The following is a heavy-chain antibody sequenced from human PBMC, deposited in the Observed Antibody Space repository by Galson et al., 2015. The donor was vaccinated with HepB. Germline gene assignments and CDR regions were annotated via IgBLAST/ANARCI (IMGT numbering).Heavy chain of an antibody. D-gene: IGHD3-3*01. V-gene: IGHV1-69*13. CDR3: ARDSVPRIFGVVSYYYYYMDV. J-gene: IGHJ6*03. Sequence: SVKVSCKASGGTFSSYAISWVRQAPGQGLEWMGGIIPIFGTANYAQKFQGRVTITADESTSTAYMELSSLRSEDTAVYYCARDSVPRIFGVVSYYYYYMDVWGKGTTVTVSS. CDR2: IIPIFGTA. CDR1: GGTFSSYA.